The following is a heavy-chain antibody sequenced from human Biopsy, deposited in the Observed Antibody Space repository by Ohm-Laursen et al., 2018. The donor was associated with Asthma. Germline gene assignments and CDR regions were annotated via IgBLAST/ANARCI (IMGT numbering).Heavy chain of an antibody. Sequence: GSLRLSCAASGFAVSRDYMFWVRQAPGKGLEWVSVIYSGGTSHTAESARGRFTISRDYSKNTLYLQMHSLRAEDTAVYYCARGDSSNWSHYYFDYWGQGTLVTVSS. V-gene: IGHV3-53*01. CDR2: IYSGGTS. CDR3: ARGDSSNWSHYYFDY. D-gene: IGHD3-22*01. CDR1: GFAVSRDY. J-gene: IGHJ4*02.